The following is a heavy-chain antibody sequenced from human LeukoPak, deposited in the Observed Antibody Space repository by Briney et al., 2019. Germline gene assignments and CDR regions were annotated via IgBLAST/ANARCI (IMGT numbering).Heavy chain of an antibody. CDR2: IYPGDSDT. CDR1: GYSFTNYW. V-gene: IGHV5-51*01. D-gene: IGHD3-3*01. CDR3: ARRYFWSGYYIFDY. J-gene: IGHJ4*02. Sequence: GESLKISCKGSGYSFTNYWIGWVRQMPGKGLEWMGIIYPGDSDTRYSPSLQGQVTISADKSISTAYLQWSSLKASDTAMYYCARRYFWSGYYIFDYWGQGTLVTVSS.